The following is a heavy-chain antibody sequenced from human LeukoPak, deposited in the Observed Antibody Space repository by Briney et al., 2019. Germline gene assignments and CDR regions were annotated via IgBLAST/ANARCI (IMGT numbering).Heavy chain of an antibody. D-gene: IGHD6-13*01. CDR2: INWNGGST. CDR1: GFTFRNYG. J-gene: IGHJ4*02. V-gene: IGHV3-20*04. Sequence: PGGSLRLSCAASGFTFRNYGMSWVRQAPGKGLEWVSGINWNGGSTGYADSVKGRFTISRDNAKNSLYLQMNSLRAEDTALYYCARDLGGSSWPPYFDYWGQGTLVTVSS. CDR3: ARDLGGSSWPPYFDY.